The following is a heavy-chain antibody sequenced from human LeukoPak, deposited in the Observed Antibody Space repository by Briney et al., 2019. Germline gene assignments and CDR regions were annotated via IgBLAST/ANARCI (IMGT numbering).Heavy chain of an antibody. Sequence: GGSLRLSCAASGFTFSSYGMHWVRQAPGKGLEWVAVISYDGSNKYYADSVKGRFTISRDNSKNTLYLQMNSLRAEDTAVYYCAKVVGYCSGGSCRDYWGQGTLVTVSS. V-gene: IGHV3-30*18. J-gene: IGHJ4*02. CDR3: AKVVGYCSGGSCRDY. CDR1: GFTFSSYG. D-gene: IGHD2-15*01. CDR2: ISYDGSNK.